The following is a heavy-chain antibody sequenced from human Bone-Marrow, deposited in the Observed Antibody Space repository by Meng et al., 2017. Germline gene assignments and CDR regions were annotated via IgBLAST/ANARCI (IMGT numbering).Heavy chain of an antibody. J-gene: IGHJ6*02. D-gene: IGHD6-19*01. V-gene: IGHV1-18*01. CDR2: ISAYNGNT. CDR3: ARDSLRSGWYRLYYYYYGMDV. Sequence: ASVKVSCKASGYTFTSYGISWVRQAPGQGLEWMGWISAYNGNTNYAQKLQGRVTMTTDTSTSTAYMELRGLRSDDTAVYYCARDSLRSGWYRLYYYYYGMDVWGQGTTVTVSS. CDR1: GYTFTSYG.